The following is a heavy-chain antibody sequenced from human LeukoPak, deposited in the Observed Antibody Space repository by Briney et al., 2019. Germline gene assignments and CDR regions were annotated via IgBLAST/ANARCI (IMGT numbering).Heavy chain of an antibody. Sequence: GGSLRLSCAASGSYWMHWVRQAPGKGLVWVSHINSDGSWTSYADSVKGRFTISKDNAKNTVYLQMNNPRAEDTAVYYCVSFYETYWGRGTLVTVSS. V-gene: IGHV3-74*01. CDR2: INSDGSWT. J-gene: IGHJ4*02. CDR1: GSYW. D-gene: IGHD2/OR15-2a*01. CDR3: VSFYETY.